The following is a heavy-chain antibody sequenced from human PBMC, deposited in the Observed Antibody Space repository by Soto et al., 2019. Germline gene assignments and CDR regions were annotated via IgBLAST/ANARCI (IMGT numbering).Heavy chain of an antibody. V-gene: IGHV1-69*01. CDR1: GGTFSSYA. CDR2: IIPIFGTA. D-gene: IGHD2-2*02. J-gene: IGHJ6*02. CDR3: ARDTGAYCSSTSCYRSPSYVRSFGMDV. Sequence: QVQLVQSGAEVKKPGSSVKVSCKASGGTFSSYAISWVRQAPGQGLEWMGGIIPIFGTANYAQKFQGRVTITADESTSTAYMELSSLRSEDTAVYYCARDTGAYCSSTSCYRSPSYVRSFGMDVWGQGTTVTVSS.